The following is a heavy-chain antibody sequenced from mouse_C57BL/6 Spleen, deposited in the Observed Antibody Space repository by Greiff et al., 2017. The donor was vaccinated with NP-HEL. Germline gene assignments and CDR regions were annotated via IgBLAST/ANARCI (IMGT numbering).Heavy chain of an antibody. Sequence: EVKLVESGGGLVKPGGSLKLSCAASGFTFSDYGMHWVRQAPEKGLEWVAYISSGSSTIYYADKVKGRFTISRDNAKNTLFLQMTSLRSEDTAMYYCARRDYGDWYFDVWGTGTTVTVSS. CDR3: ARRDYGDWYFDV. J-gene: IGHJ1*03. V-gene: IGHV5-17*01. CDR2: ISSGSSTI. D-gene: IGHD2-4*01. CDR1: GFTFSDYG.